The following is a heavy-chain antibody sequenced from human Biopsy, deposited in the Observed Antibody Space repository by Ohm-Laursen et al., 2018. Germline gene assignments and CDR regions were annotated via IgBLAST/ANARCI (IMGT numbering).Heavy chain of an antibody. D-gene: IGHD3-10*01. CDR1: GYTFNDYY. V-gene: IGHV1-2*02. CDR2: VNPNSGAT. J-gene: IGHJ4*02. CDR3: ARDRMTDVFGGPTRTDAFDY. Sequence: GASVKVSCKASGYTFNDYYIHWVRQSPGQGLEWMGWVNPNSGATNSAEKFRGRVTLTRDTSISAVYIELRRLKSDDAAVYFCARDRMTDVFGGPTRTDAFDYWGQGSLVTVSS.